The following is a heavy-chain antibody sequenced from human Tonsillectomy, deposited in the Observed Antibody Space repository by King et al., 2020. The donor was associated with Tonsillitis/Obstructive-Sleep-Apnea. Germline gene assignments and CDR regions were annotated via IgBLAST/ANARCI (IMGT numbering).Heavy chain of an antibody. CDR2: IYWDDDK. J-gene: IGHJ2*01. CDR3: AHIGYEPVVPLRGYFDL. Sequence: TLKESGPTLVKPTQTLTLTCTFSGFSLSTSGVGVGWIRQPPGKALEWLALIYWDDDKRYSPFLKRRLTITKDTSKNQVVLTRTNMDPVDTATYYCAHIGYEPVVPLRGYFDLWGRGTLVTVSS. D-gene: IGHD2-2*01. CDR1: GFSLSTSGVG. V-gene: IGHV2-5*02.